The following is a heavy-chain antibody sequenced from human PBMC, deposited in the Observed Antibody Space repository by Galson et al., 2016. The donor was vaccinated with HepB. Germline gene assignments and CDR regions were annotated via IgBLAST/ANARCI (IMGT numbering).Heavy chain of an antibody. CDR2: NYYSGST. V-gene: IGHV4-59*01. CDR3: ARGPYYYYSSGYYTFDY. CDR1: RGSISDYN. Sequence: SETLSLTCTVSRGSISDYNWSWIRQPPGKGLEWIGYNYYSGSTNYNPSLKSRVTISVDTTKNQFSLKLSSVTAADTAVYYCARGPYYYYSSGYYTFDYWGQGTLVAVSS. J-gene: IGHJ4*02. D-gene: IGHD3-22*01.